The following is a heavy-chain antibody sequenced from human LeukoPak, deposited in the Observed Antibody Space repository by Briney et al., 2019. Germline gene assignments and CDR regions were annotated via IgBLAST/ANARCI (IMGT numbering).Heavy chain of an antibody. J-gene: IGHJ4*02. V-gene: IGHV3-30*02. CDR3: ARFNSYDFWSGYYTGIDY. CDR2: IRDDGSTR. Sequence: PGGSLRLSCAASGFTFSRYGLHWVRQAPGKGLEWMAFIRDDGSTRYYADSVKGRFTISRDNAKNSLYLQMNSLRAEDTAVYYCARFNSYDFWSGYYTGIDYWGQGTLVTVSS. D-gene: IGHD3-3*01. CDR1: GFTFSRYG.